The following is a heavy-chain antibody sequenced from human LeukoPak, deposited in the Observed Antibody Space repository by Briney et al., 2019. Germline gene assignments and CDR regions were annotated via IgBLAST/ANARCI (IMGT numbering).Heavy chain of an antibody. V-gene: IGHV3-20*04. Sequence: GGSLRLSCAASGFTFDDYGMSWVRQAPGKGLEWVSGINWNGGSTGYADSAKGRFTISRDNAKNSLYLQMNSLRAEDTAVYYCAKDAAYYYYMDVWGKGTTVTVSS. D-gene: IGHD2-15*01. J-gene: IGHJ6*03. CDR1: GFTFDDYG. CDR2: INWNGGST. CDR3: AKDAAYYYYMDV.